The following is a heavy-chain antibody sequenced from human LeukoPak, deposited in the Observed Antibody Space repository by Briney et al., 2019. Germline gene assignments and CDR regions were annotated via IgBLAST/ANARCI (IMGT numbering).Heavy chain of an antibody. D-gene: IGHD3-22*01. CDR3: ARGLMGGYPHFDY. Sequence: SGGSLRLSCAASGFTFSSYSMNWVRQAPGKGLEWVSSISSSSGYIYYADSVKGRFTISRDNAKNSVYLQMNSLRAEDTALYYFARGLMGGYPHFDYWGQGTLVTVSS. CDR1: GFTFSSYS. J-gene: IGHJ4*02. CDR2: ISSSSGYI. V-gene: IGHV3-21*04.